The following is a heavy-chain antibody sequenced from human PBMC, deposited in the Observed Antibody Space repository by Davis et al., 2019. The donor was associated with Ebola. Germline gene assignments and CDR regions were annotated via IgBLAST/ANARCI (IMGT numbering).Heavy chain of an antibody. CDR1: GGSISSSNW. J-gene: IGHJ6*04. Sequence: MPSETLSLTCAVSGGSISSSNWWSWVRQPPGKGLEWIGEIYHSGSTNYNPSLKSRVTISVDKSKNQFSLKLSSVTAADTAVYYCARLAEWLVPPLYYYYGMDVWGKGTTVTVSS. CDR2: IYHSGST. D-gene: IGHD6-19*01. V-gene: IGHV4-4*02. CDR3: ARLAEWLVPPLYYYYGMDV.